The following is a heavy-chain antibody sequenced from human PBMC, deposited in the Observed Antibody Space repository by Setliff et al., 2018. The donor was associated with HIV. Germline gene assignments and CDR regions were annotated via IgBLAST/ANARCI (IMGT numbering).Heavy chain of an antibody. CDR2: IYYSGNT. J-gene: IGHJ6*03. V-gene: IGHV4-39*07. Sequence: PSETLSLTCTVSGGSISSSSYYWGWIRQPPGKGLEWIGTIYYSGNTYYNPSLKSRVTISVDTSKNQFSLKLSSVTAADTAVYYCARCYYNFWSGYPLDYMDVWGKGTTVTVSS. CDR1: GGSISSSSYY. CDR3: ARCYYNFWSGYPLDYMDV. D-gene: IGHD3-3*01.